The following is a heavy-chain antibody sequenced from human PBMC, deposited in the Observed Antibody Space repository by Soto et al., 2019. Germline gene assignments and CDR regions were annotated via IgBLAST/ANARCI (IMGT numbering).Heavy chain of an antibody. J-gene: IGHJ6*03. D-gene: IGHD3-3*01. V-gene: IGHV3-21*01. Sequence: GGSLRLSCAASGFTFSSYSMNWVRQAPGKGLEWVSSISSSSSYIYYADSVKGRFTISRDNAKNSLYLQMNSLRAEDTAVYYCARDKAIFGVVGYMDVWGKGTTVTVSS. CDR1: GFTFSSYS. CDR3: ARDKAIFGVVGYMDV. CDR2: ISSSSSYI.